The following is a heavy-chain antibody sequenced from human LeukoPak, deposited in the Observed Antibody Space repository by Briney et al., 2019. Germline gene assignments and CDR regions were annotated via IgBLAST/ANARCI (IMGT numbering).Heavy chain of an antibody. CDR2: INPNSGGT. CDR3: ARQLLSNDALDI. V-gene: IGHV1-2*02. CDR1: GYTFTGYY. D-gene: IGHD2-2*01. J-gene: IGHJ3*02. Sequence: ASVKVSCKASGYTFTGYYMHWVRQAPGQGLEWMGWINPNSGGTNYAQKFQGRVTMTRDTSINTAYMEVSGLRSDGTAVYYCARQLLSNDALDIWGQGTMVTVSS.